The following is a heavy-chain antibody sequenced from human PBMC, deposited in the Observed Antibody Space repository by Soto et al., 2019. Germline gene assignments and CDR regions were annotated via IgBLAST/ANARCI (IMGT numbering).Heavy chain of an antibody. CDR3: ARFVRSCSGTTCYTRADV. CDR1: GGSVSSDTHY. J-gene: IGHJ6*02. V-gene: IGHV4-61*01. Sequence: SETLSLTCTVSGGSVSSDTHYWSWIRQPPGKRLEWIGFIYSSGSTNYNPSLKSRVTMSVDTSKNQFSLKLRSVIVADMAVYHCARFVRSCSGTTCYTRADVWGQGTTVTVSS. CDR2: IYSSGST. D-gene: IGHD2-2*02.